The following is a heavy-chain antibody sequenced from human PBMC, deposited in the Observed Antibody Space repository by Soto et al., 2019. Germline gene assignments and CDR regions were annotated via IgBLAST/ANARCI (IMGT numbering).Heavy chain of an antibody. D-gene: IGHD6-19*01. Sequence: ASETQRLPYAVFGGSFGGYYGRWIRQPPGKGLEWIGEINHSGSTNYNPSLKSRVTISVDTSKNQFSLKLSSVTAADTAVYYCVRRDSSGWLNIERTLDYWGKGTLVPVSP. V-gene: IGHV4-34*01. CDR2: INHSGST. CDR3: VRRDSSGWLNIERTLDY. CDR1: GGSFGGYY. J-gene: IGHJ4*02.